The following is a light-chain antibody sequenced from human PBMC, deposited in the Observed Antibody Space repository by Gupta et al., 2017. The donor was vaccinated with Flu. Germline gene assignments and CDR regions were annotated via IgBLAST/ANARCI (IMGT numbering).Light chain of an antibody. CDR3: MQSLQAPLT. V-gene: IGKV2-28*01. CDR1: QSLLHSNGYNY. CDR2: LGS. J-gene: IGKJ4*01. Sequence: DDVMTPSPLSMPFTPGGPASITCRSSQSLLHSNGYNYLDWYLQKPGQSPQLLIYLGSNRASGVPDRSSGSGSGTDFTLKISRVEAEDVGVYYCMQSLQAPLTFGGWTKLEI.